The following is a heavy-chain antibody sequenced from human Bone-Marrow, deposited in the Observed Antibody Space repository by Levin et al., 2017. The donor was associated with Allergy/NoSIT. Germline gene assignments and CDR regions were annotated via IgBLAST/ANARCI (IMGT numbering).Heavy chain of an antibody. CDR2: INHSGST. CDR1: GGSFSHYY. CDR3: ARGQTGDGYFDL. Sequence: SQTLSLTCAVYGGSFSHYYWTWIRQPPGKGLEWIGEINHSGSTNYNPSLKSRVTISVDTSKNQFSLKLSSVTAADTAVYYCARGQTGDGYFDLWGRGTLVTVSS. V-gene: IGHV4-34*01. D-gene: IGHD7-27*01. J-gene: IGHJ2*01.